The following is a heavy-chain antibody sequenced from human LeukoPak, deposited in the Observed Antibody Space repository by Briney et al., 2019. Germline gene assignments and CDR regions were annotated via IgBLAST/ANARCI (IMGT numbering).Heavy chain of an antibody. J-gene: IGHJ4*01. Sequence: GGSLRLSCAASGFIFSHYSMHWVRQAPGKGLEWVAVIWSDGSNRFYAGSVKGRFTISRDNSQNTMFLEMSSLRAEDTAMYYCARDAQRGFDYSNSLQYWGQGILVTVSS. CDR2: IWSDGSNR. CDR3: ARDAQRGFDYSNSLQY. CDR1: GFIFSHYS. D-gene: IGHD4-11*01. V-gene: IGHV3-33*01.